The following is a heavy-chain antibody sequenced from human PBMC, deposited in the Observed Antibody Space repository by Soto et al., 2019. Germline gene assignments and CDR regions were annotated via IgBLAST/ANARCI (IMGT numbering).Heavy chain of an antibody. J-gene: IGHJ4*02. CDR1: GASICSLY. CDR2: IYYSGNT. D-gene: IGHD2-15*01. V-gene: IGHV4-59*12. Sequence: SETLSLTCTVSGASICSLYWTWSRQPPGKGLEWIGNIYYSGNTNYNPSLKSRVTISVDTSRNQFSLSLRSVSAADTAVYFCARLSPGKLLDFWGQGTLVTVSS. CDR3: ARLSPGKLLDF.